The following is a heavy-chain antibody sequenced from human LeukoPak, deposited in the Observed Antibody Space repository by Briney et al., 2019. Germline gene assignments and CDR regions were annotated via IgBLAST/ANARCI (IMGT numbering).Heavy chain of an antibody. V-gene: IGHV4-59*01. CDR2: IYYSGST. J-gene: IGHJ4*02. Sequence: PSETLSLTCTVSGGSISSYYWSWIRQPPGKGLEWIGYIYYSGSTNYNPSLKSRVTISVDMSKNQFSLKLSSVTAADTAVYYCARVRSGSYSDDFDYWGQGTLVTVSS. D-gene: IGHD1-26*01. CDR3: ARVRSGSYSDDFDY. CDR1: GGSISSYY.